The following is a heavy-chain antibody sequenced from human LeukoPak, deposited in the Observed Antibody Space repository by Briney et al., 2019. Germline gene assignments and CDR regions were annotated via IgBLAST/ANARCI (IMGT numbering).Heavy chain of an antibody. D-gene: IGHD2-15*01. V-gene: IGHV3-48*01. CDR1: GFTFSSYE. CDR2: ISRSSSTI. CDR3: ARDLVYCSGGSCYPDYYYYYMDV. Sequence: GGSLRLSCAASGFTFSSYEMNWVRQAPGKGLEWVSYISRSSSTIYYADSVKGRFSISRDNAKNSLYLQMNSLRAEDTAVYYCARDLVYCSGGSCYPDYYYYYMDVWGKGTTVTVSS. J-gene: IGHJ6*03.